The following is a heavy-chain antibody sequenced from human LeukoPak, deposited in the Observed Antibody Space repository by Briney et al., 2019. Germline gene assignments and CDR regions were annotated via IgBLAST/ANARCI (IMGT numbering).Heavy chain of an antibody. V-gene: IGHV1-2*02. CDR3: AREHCSGGSCFRNFDY. CDR2: INPNSGGT. J-gene: IGHJ4*02. D-gene: IGHD2-15*01. Sequence: ASVKVSCKASGYTFTSYDFNWVRQAPGQGLEWMGWINPNSGGTNYAQKFQGRVTMTRDTSISTAYMELSRLRSDDTAVYYCAREHCSGGSCFRNFDYWGQGTLVTVSS. CDR1: GYTFTSYD.